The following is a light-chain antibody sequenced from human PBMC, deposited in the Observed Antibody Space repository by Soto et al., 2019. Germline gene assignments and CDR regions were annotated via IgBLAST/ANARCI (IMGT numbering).Light chain of an antibody. CDR3: SSYTASDTWV. V-gene: IGLV2-14*01. Sequence: QSALTQPASVSGSPGQAITISCTGPSSDVGSYTYVCWYQQHPGKAPKLMIYEVSNRPSGFSNRFSGSKSGNTASLTISGLQAEDEADYYCSSYTASDTWVFGGGTKLTVL. J-gene: IGLJ3*02. CDR2: EVS. CDR1: SSDVGSYTY.